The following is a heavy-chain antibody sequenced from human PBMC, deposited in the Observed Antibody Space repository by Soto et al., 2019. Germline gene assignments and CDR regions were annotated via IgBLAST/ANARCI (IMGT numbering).Heavy chain of an antibody. CDR1: GGSISSGGYS. V-gene: IGHV4-30-2*01. CDR3: ARAHGGSNSWLTTKKHHYFDY. CDR2: IYHSGST. Sequence: SETLSLTCAVSGGSISSGGYSWSWIRQPPGKGLEWIGYIYHSGSTYYNPSLKSRVTISVDRSKNQFSLKLSSVTAADTAVYYCARAHGGSNSWLTTKKHHYFDYWGQGTLVTVS. D-gene: IGHD2-2*01. J-gene: IGHJ4*02.